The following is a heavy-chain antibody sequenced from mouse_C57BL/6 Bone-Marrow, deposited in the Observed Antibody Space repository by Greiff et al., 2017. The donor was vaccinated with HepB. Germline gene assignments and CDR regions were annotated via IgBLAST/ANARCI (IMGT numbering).Heavy chain of an antibody. CDR3: ARRSYYYYYYAMDY. D-gene: IGHD1-1*01. V-gene: IGHV5-6*01. CDR1: GFTFSSYG. J-gene: IGHJ4*01. Sequence: EVQRVESGGDLVKPGGSLKLSCAASGFTFSSYGMSWVRQTPDKRLEWVATISSGGSYPYYPDSVKGRFTIARDNAKNTLYLQRSSLKFEDTAMYYCARRSYYYYYYAMDYWGQGTSVTVSS. CDR2: ISSGGSYP.